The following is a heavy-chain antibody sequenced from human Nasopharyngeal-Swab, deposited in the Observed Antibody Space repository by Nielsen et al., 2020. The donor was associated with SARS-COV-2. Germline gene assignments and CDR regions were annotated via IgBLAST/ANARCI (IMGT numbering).Heavy chain of an antibody. CDR1: GGTFSSYA. V-gene: IGHV1-69*13. Sequence: SVKVSCKASGGTFSSYAISWVRQAPGQGQEWMGGISPIFGTTNYAQKFQGIVTITADESTSTAYMELSSLRSEDTAVYYCARKRRGYYYYGMDVWGQGTTVTVSS. CDR3: ARKRRGYYYYGMDV. CDR2: ISPIFGTT. D-gene: IGHD3-10*01. J-gene: IGHJ6*02.